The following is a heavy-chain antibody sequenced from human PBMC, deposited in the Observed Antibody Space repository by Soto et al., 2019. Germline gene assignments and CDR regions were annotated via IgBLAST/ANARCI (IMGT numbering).Heavy chain of an antibody. CDR1: GYTFSTSG. CDR2: ISTYNGDT. CDR3: MDV. Sequence: QLVQSGAEVRKPGASVKVSCKASGYTFSTSGMSWLRQAPGQGHEWMGWISTYNGDTNDAPKFQDRVTMTSDTSTSTVYIELRSLRSDDTAVYYGMDVWGQGTRVTVSS. V-gene: IGHV1-18*01. J-gene: IGHJ6*02.